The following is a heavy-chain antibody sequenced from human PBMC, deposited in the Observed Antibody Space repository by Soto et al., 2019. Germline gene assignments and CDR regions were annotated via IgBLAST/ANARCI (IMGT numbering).Heavy chain of an antibody. CDR3: AKSGNLDY. V-gene: IGHV1-3*01. J-gene: IGHJ4*02. CDR1: GYTFISYP. Sequence: VQLVQSGDEVKKPGASVRISCKASGYTFISYPIHWVRQAPGQRLECMGWINPANGDTRYSQKFQGRVTITRDTSATTAYMDLNSLIPDDTAIYYCAKSGNLDYWGQGTPITVSS. D-gene: IGHD1-26*01. CDR2: INPANGDT.